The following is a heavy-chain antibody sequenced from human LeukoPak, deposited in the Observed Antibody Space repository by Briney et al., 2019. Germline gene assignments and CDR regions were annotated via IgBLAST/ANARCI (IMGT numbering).Heavy chain of an antibody. CDR1: GGSVSSYY. CDR3: TRAQVGYAFDY. J-gene: IGHJ4*02. D-gene: IGHD5-12*01. V-gene: IGHV4-59*02. CDR2: IYYTGST. Sequence: SETLSLTXSVSGGSVSSYYWTWIRQPPGKGLEWIGYIYYTGSTNYNPSLKSRVTISLDTSKNQFSLKLSSVTAADPAVSYFTRAQVGYAFDYWGQGALVTVSS.